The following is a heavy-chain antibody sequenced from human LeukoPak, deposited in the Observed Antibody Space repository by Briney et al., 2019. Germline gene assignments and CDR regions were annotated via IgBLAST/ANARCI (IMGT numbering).Heavy chain of an antibody. CDR1: GYTFTGYY. D-gene: IGHD1-1*01. Sequence: GASVKVSCKASGYTFTGYYIHWVRQAPGQGLEWMGWINPDSGGTNYAQKFQGRVTMTRDTSISTAYMELSRLRSDDTAVYYCARGGNYNWNYFDAFDIWGQGTMVTVSS. CDR2: INPDSGGT. CDR3: ARGGNYNWNYFDAFDI. V-gene: IGHV1-2*02. J-gene: IGHJ3*02.